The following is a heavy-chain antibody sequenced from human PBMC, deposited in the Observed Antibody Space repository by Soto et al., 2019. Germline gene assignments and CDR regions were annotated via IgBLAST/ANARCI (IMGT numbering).Heavy chain of an antibody. V-gene: IGHV3-23*01. J-gene: IGHJ4*02. CDR1: GFTFSSYA. CDR3: AKGAASSCSGDTCYSDY. D-gene: IGHD2-15*01. Sequence: GGSLRLSCAASGFTFSSYAMSWVRQAPGKGLEWVSTISGSGDSTYYADSVKGRFTISRDNSKNTLYLQMNSLRAEDTAVYYCAKGAASSCSGDTCYSDYWGQGTLVTVSS. CDR2: ISGSGDST.